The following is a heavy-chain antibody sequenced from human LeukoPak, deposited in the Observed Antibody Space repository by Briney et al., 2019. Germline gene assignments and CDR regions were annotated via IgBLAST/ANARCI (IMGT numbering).Heavy chain of an antibody. CDR2: INYSGNA. J-gene: IGHJ6*02. Sequence: SETLSLTCTVSGGSISSGGNYWTWIRQNPGKGLEWIGYINYSGNAYYNPSLKSRVTISVDTSKNQFSLKLSSVTAADTAVYYCARNELISSNYYYYGMDVWGQGTTVTVSS. CDR3: ARNELISSNYYYYGMDV. V-gene: IGHV4-31*03. CDR1: GGSISSGGNY.